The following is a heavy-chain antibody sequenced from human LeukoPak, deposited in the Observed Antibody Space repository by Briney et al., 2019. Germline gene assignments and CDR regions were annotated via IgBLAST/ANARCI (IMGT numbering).Heavy chain of an antibody. CDR2: ISWNSGSI. CDR1: GFTFDDYA. Sequence: GGSLRLSCAASGFTFDDYAMHWVRQAPGKGLEWVSGISWNSGSIGYADSVKGRFTISRDNAKNSLYLQMNSLRAEDTALYYCAKSRSVSSWYYFDYWGQGTLVTVSS. J-gene: IGHJ4*02. D-gene: IGHD6-13*01. CDR3: AKSRSVSSWYYFDY. V-gene: IGHV3-9*01.